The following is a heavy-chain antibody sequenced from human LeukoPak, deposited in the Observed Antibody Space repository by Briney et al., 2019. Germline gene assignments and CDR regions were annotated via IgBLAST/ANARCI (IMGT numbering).Heavy chain of an antibody. CDR3: ARLLWFGVYFDY. CDR1: GFTFSSYS. J-gene: IGHJ4*02. Sequence: GGSLRLSCAASGFTFSSYSMNWVRQAPGKGLEWVSSISSSSSYIYYADSVKGRFTISRDNAKNSLYLQMNSLRAEDTAVYYCARLLWFGVYFDYWGQGTLVTVSS. V-gene: IGHV3-21*04. CDR2: ISSSSSYI. D-gene: IGHD3-10*01.